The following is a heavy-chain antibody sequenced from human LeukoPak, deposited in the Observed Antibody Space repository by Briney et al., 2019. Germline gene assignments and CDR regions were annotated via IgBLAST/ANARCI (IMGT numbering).Heavy chain of an antibody. CDR3: ARDGGSSWYFDY. CDR1: GLTFRTYS. D-gene: IGHD6-13*01. V-gene: IGHV3-48*01. Sequence: GGSLRLSCAASGLTFRTYSMNWVRQAPGKGLEWVSYISSGGSTIYYADSVKGRFTISRDNAKNSLYLQMNSLRAEDTAVYYCARDGGSSWYFDYWGQGTLATVSS. J-gene: IGHJ4*02. CDR2: ISSGGSTI.